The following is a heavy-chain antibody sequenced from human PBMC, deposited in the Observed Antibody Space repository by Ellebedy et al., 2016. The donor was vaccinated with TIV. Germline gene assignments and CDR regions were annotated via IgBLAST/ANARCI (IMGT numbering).Heavy chain of an antibody. CDR1: GFTFDTYA. D-gene: IGHD6-19*01. V-gene: IGHV3-23*01. CDR2: ISGSGVKT. CDR3: AGFRGEAVAGNWFDP. J-gene: IGHJ5*02. Sequence: GESLKISCADSGFTFDTYAMSWVRQAPGKGLEWVSHISGSGVKTYYADPVRGRFSISRDNSNNTLYLQMDSLRADDTAVYYCAGFRGEAVAGNWFDPWGQGTLVTVSS.